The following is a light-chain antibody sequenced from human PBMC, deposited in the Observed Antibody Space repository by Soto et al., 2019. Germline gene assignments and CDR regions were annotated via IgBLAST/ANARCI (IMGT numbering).Light chain of an antibody. J-gene: IGLJ2*01. CDR1: SSNIGNNY. V-gene: IGLV1-51*01. CDR3: GTWDSSLSGVV. CDR2: DNN. Sequence: QSVLTQPPSASAAPGQTVTLSCSGSSSNIGNNYVSWYQQLPGTAPKLLIYDNNKRPSGIPDRFSGSKSGTSATLGITGLQTGDEADYYCGTWDSSLSGVVFGGGTKLTVL.